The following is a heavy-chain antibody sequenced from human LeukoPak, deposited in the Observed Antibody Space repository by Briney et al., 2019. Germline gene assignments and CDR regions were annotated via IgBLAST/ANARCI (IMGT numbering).Heavy chain of an antibody. D-gene: IGHD3-3*01. CDR1: GYTFTGYY. CDR3: ARIYYDFWSGYYKNYYYGMDV. Sequence: ASVKVSCKASGYTFTGYYMHWVRQAPGQGLEWMGWINPNSGGTNYAQKFRGRVTMTRDTSISTAYMELSRLRSDDTAVYYCARIYYDFWSGYYKNYYYGMDVWGQGTTVTVSS. CDR2: INPNSGGT. V-gene: IGHV1-2*02. J-gene: IGHJ6*02.